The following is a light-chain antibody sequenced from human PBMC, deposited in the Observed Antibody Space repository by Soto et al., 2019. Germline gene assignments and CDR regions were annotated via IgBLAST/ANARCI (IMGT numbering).Light chain of an antibody. CDR3: QQYGSAPWT. CDR2: AAS. CDR1: ESVSSNY. J-gene: IGKJ1*01. V-gene: IGKV3-20*01. Sequence: EIVLTQSPGTLSSSPGERATLSCRASESVSSNYLAWYQQRPGQAPRLLIYAASNRARGVPDRFGGSGSGTDFTLTVSRLELEDFEVYYCQQYGSAPWTFGQGSKV.